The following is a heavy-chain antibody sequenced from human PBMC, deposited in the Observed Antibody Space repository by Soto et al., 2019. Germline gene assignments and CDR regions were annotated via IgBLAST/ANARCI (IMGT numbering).Heavy chain of an antibody. J-gene: IGHJ4*02. Sequence: EVQLLESGGGLVQAGGSLRLSCAATGFTVRTNGMSWVRQAPGKGLEWVASFSSGSSDTHYADSLKGRFAISRDSSKNTLYLQMNSLRVEDTALYYCAGHGGYSYLGQGTLVTVSS. CDR1: GFTVRTNG. CDR3: AGHGGYSY. CDR2: FSSGSSDT. D-gene: IGHD2-15*01. V-gene: IGHV3-23*01.